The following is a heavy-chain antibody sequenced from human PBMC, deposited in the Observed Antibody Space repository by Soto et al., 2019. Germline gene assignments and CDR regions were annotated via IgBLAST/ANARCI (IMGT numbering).Heavy chain of an antibody. CDR2: INHSGNT. J-gene: IGHJ6*02. CDR1: GGSFSGYY. Sequence: PSETLSLTCAVYGGSFSGYYWSWIRQPPGKGLEWIGEINHSGNTNYNPSLKSRVTISVDTSKNQFSLKLSSVTAADTAVYYCARDSISPTYYYYGMDVWGQGTTVTVSS. CDR3: ARDSISPTYYYYGMDV. V-gene: IGHV4-34*01. D-gene: IGHD3-9*01.